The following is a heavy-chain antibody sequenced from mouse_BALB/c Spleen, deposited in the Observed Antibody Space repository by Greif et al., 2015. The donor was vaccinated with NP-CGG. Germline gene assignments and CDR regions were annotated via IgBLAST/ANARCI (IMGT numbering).Heavy chain of an antibody. V-gene: IGHV1-80*01. D-gene: IGHD3-2*01. CDR1: GYAFSSYW. CDR2: IYPGDGDT. CDR3: AREGQLGLAY. J-gene: IGHJ3*01. Sequence: QVQLQQSGAELVRPGSSVKISCKASGYAFSSYWMNWVKQRPGQGLEWIGQIYPGDGDTNYNGKFKGKATLTADKSSSTAYMQLSSLTSEDSAVYFCAREGQLGLAYWGQGTLVTVSA.